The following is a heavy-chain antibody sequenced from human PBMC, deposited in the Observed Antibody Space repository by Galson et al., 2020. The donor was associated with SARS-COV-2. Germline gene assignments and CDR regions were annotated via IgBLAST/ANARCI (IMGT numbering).Heavy chain of an antibody. CDR1: GGTFSSYA. J-gene: IGHJ3*02. Sequence: ASVKVSCKASGGTFSSYAISWVRQAPGQGLEWMGGIIPIFGTANYAQKFQGRVTITTDESTSTAYMELSSLRSEDTAVYYCARGYWRSGGSCYHVGPCYDAFDIWGQGTMVTVSS. CDR3: ARGYWRSGGSCYHVGPCYDAFDI. CDR2: IIPIFGTA. D-gene: IGHD2-15*01. V-gene: IGHV1-69*05.